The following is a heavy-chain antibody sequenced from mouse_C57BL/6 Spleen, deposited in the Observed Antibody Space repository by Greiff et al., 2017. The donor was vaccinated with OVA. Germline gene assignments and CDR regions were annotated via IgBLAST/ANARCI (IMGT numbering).Heavy chain of an antibody. CDR2: ISPGSGTI. D-gene: IGHD4-1*01. Sequence: EVQLQESGAGLVKPGASLKLSCAASGFTFSDYGMHWVRQAPEKGLEWVGYISPGSGTIYYAATLKGRFTISRDNAKNTLFLQITSLRSEDAAMYYCAETGTFNYFDYWGQGTTLTVSS. J-gene: IGHJ2*01. CDR3: AETGTFNYFDY. CDR1: GFTFSDYG. V-gene: IGHV5-17*01.